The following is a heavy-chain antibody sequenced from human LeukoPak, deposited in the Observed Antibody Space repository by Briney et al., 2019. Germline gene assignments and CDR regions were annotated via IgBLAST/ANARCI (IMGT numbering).Heavy chain of an antibody. CDR2: ISYDGFDK. CDR3: ARDAADTAMVWGDDY. J-gene: IGHJ4*02. CDR1: RFTFSNYA. Sequence: PGRSLRLSCAASRFTFSNYAMHWVRQAPGKGLEWVAVISYDGFDKYYADSVKGRFTISRDNSKNTVQLQLNSLRAADTAVYFCARDAADTAMVWGDDYWGQGTLVTVSS. V-gene: IGHV3-30*04. D-gene: IGHD5-18*01.